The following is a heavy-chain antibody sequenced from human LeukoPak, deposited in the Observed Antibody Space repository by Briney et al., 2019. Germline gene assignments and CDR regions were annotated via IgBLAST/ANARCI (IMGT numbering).Heavy chain of an antibody. CDR1: GYTFTSYG. CDR3: ARDPGYSSGWPYDY. V-gene: IGHV1-18*01. CDR2: ISAYNGNT. Sequence: GESLKVSCKASGYTFTSYGISWVRQAPGQGLEWMGWISAYNGNTNYAQKLQGRVTMTTDTSTSTAYMELRSLRSDDTAVYYCARDPGYSSGWPYDYWGQGTLVTVSS. J-gene: IGHJ4*02. D-gene: IGHD6-19*01.